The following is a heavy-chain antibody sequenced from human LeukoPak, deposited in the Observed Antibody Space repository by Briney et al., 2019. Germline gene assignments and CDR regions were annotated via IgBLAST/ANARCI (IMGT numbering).Heavy chain of an antibody. D-gene: IGHD6-13*01. CDR3: VRLSGIAAAVGY. J-gene: IGHJ4*02. Sequence: ASVKVSCKASGYTFTGYYMHWVRQAPGQGLEWMGWINPNSGGTNYAQKFQGRVTMTRDSSISTAYMKLKKLTPYDMAVYYCVRLSGIAAAVGYWGQGTLVTVSS. V-gene: IGHV1-2*02. CDR2: INPNSGGT. CDR1: GYTFTGYY.